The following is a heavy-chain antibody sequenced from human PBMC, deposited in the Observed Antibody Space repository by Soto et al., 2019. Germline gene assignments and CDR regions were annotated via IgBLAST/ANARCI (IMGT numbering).Heavy chain of an antibody. CDR2: IWYDGSNK. Sequence: QVQLVESGGGVVQPGRSLRLSCAVSGLRFSGNGFHWVRQAPGRGLEWVALIWYDGSNKYYADSVKGRFTVSRVDSKNTLYLQMNNLRAEDTAVYYCARDRGTTNYQLDYWGQGTLVSVSS. CDR3: ARDRGTTNYQLDY. D-gene: IGHD2-8*01. CDR1: GLRFSGNG. V-gene: IGHV3-33*01. J-gene: IGHJ4*02.